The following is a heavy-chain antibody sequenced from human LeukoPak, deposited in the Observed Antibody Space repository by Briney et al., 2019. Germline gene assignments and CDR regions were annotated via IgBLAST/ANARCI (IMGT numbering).Heavy chain of an antibody. V-gene: IGHV4-59*01. J-gene: IGHJ5*02. CDR1: GGSINRYY. D-gene: IGHD1-14*01. Sequence: PSETLSLTCTVSGGSINRYYWNWIRQPPGKGLEWLGYIVYTGTTHYNPSLRSRVSMSIDTSTNHFSLSLTSVTAADTAVYYCARVDLEPTKRWFDPWGQGALVTVSS. CDR2: IVYTGTT. CDR3: ARVDLEPTKRWFDP.